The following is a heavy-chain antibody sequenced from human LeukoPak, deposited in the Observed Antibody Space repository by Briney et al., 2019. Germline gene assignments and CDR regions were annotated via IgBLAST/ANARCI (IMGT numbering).Heavy chain of an antibody. D-gene: IGHD1-1*01. CDR2: INSDSSIV. Sequence: GGSLRLSCAASGLPFSSCSMTWVRQGPGKGLEWLSYINSDSSIVRYADSVKGRFTISRDNAKNSLYLQMNSVRDEDAAVYYCAGSVSANWFYYWGQGTLVTVSS. CDR1: GLPFSSCS. CDR3: AGSVSANWFYY. J-gene: IGHJ4*02. V-gene: IGHV3-48*02.